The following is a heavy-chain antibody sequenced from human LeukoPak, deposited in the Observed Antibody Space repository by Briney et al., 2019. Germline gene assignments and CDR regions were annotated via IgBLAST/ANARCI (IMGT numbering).Heavy chain of an antibody. Sequence: GGSLRLSCEASGFTFSNYWMSWVRQAPGKGLEWVANIKQDGSEKNYVDSVKGRFTISRDNAKNSLYLQMSSLRAEDTAVYYCARTGGPQLWLTWGQGTLVTVSS. D-gene: IGHD5-18*01. CDR3: ARTGGPQLWLT. J-gene: IGHJ5*02. CDR2: IKQDGSEK. CDR1: GFTFSNYW. V-gene: IGHV3-7*01.